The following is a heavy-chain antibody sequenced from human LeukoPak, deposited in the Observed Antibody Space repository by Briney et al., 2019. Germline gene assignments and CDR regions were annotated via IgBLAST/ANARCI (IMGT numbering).Heavy chain of an antibody. D-gene: IGHD6-6*01. CDR1: GYTFSTYG. CDR2: ISAYNGNT. Sequence: ASVKVSCKASGYTFSTYGINWVRQAPGQGLEWMGWISAYNGNTNYAQNLQGRVTLTTDTSASTAYMELRSLRSDDTAVYYCARDLIAARPGWFDPWGQGTLVIVSS. J-gene: IGHJ5*02. V-gene: IGHV1-18*01. CDR3: ARDLIAARPGWFDP.